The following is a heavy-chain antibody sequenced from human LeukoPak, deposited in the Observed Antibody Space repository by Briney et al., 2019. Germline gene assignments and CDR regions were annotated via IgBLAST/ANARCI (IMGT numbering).Heavy chain of an antibody. CDR2: IIPIFGTA. V-gene: IGHV1-69*13. D-gene: IGHD5-12*01. J-gene: IGHJ6*04. Sequence: SLKVSCKASGGTFSSYAISWVRQAPVQGLEWMGGIIPIFGTANYAQKIQGRVTITADESTSTAYMELSSLRSEDTAVYYCASWGLRPGRHYYYYYGMDVWGKGTTVTVSS. CDR3: ASWGLRPGRHYYYYYGMDV. CDR1: GGTFSSYA.